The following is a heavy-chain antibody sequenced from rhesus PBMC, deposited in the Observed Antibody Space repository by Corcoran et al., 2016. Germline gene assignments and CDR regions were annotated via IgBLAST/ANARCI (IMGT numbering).Heavy chain of an antibody. Sequence: QVQLQESGPGLVKPSETLSLTCAVSGGSISSGYYYWSWIRQPPGKGLEWIGDITYSGSTSYNPSLKGLVTITQETSKNQFSLKLGSVTAADTAVYYCARDVGRLVGGVDSWGQGVVVTVSS. V-gene: IGHV4-122*02. CDR1: GGSISSGYYY. CDR3: ARDVGRLVGGVDS. J-gene: IGHJ6*01. D-gene: IGHD6S26*01. CDR2: ITYSGST.